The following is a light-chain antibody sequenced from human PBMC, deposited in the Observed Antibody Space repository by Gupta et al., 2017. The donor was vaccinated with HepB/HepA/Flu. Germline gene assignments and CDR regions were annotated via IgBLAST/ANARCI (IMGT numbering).Light chain of an antibody. CDR2: IAS. CDR3: QESSPCI. Sequence: EIVLTQSPGTLSLSPGERATLSCRASQSVSNNYLPWDQQKPGQAPTLLIHIASMRATERKDRFCGSGAATDFSLMSCRLETEDSEAYFLQESSPCIFGQGTKLEIK. CDR1: QSVSNNY. J-gene: IGKJ2*02. V-gene: IGKV3-20*01.